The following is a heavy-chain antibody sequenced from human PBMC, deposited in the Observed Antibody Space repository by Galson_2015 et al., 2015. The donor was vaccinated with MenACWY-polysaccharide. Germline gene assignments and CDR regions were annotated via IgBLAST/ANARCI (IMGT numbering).Heavy chain of an antibody. CDR1: ADSINNYY. J-gene: IGHJ5*02. D-gene: IGHD2-15*01. CDR3: ASLPLGYCSGGRCFGWFDP. V-gene: IGHV4-4*09. Sequence: ETLSLTCTVSADSINNYYWSWIRQSPGQGLEWIGWVHSRGTSKYNPSLRSRIVLSMDTSKNQFSLKLKSVTAADTAMYYCASLPLGYCSGGRCFGWFDPWGQGTLVTVSS. CDR2: VHSRGTS.